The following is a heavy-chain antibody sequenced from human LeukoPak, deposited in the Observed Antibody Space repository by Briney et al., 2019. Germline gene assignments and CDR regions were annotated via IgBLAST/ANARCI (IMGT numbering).Heavy chain of an antibody. V-gene: IGHV3-9*01. D-gene: IGHD5-18*01. CDR1: GFTFDDYA. CDR3: AKDRDSYGFNGMDV. Sequence: GGSLRLSCAVSGFTFDDYAMHWVRHAPGKGLEWGSGISWNSGSIGYADSVKGRFTISRDNAQNSVHLQMDSLRAEDTALYYCAKDRDSYGFNGMDVWGQGTTVSVSS. CDR2: ISWNSGSI. J-gene: IGHJ6*02.